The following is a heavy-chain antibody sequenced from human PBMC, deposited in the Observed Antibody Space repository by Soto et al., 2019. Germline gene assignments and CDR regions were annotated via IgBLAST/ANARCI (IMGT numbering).Heavy chain of an antibody. V-gene: IGHV1-3*01. CDR1: GYTFTSYA. Sequence: ASVKVYCKASGYTFTSYAMHWVRQAPGQRLEWMGWINAGNGNTKYSQKFQGRVTITRDTSASTAYMELSSLRSEDTAVYYCARGDYDFWSGYLALHYYYGMDVWGQGTTVTVSS. J-gene: IGHJ6*02. CDR3: ARGDYDFWSGYLALHYYYGMDV. D-gene: IGHD3-3*01. CDR2: INAGNGNT.